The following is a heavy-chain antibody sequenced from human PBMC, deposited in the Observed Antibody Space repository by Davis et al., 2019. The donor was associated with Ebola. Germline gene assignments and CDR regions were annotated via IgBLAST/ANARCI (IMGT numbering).Heavy chain of an antibody. J-gene: IGHJ4*02. CDR3: ARHYDYGIFNAFEY. CDR2: IYPSDSDT. Sequence: GESLKISCKGSGYIFSNYWIAWVRQKPGKGLEWMGIIYPSDSDTRYNPSFQGQITISADKYTDTAYLQWSGLTASDSAMYYCARHYDYGIFNAFEYWGQGTLVTVSS. D-gene: IGHD4-17*01. V-gene: IGHV5-51*01. CDR1: GYIFSNYW.